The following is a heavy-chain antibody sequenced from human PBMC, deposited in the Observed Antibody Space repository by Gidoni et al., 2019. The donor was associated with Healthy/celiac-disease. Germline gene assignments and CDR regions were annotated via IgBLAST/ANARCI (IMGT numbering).Heavy chain of an antibody. J-gene: IGHJ4*02. CDR1: GGSISSYH. CDR3: ARHRYTSSSYYFDY. V-gene: IGHV4-59*08. Sequence: QVQLQESGPGLVKPSETLSLTCTVSGGSISSYHWSWIRQPPGKGLEWIGYIYSSGSTNYNPSLKSRVTISVDTSNNQFSLKLSSVTAADTAVYYCARHRYTSSSYYFDYWGQGTLVTVSS. D-gene: IGHD6-6*01. CDR2: IYSSGST.